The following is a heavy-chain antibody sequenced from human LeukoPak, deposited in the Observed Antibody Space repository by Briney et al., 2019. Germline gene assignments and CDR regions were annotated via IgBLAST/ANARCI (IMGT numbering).Heavy chain of an antibody. CDR2: ISWNSGSI. V-gene: IGHV3-9*01. Sequence: GGSLRLSCAASGFTFDVYAMHWVRQAPGKGLEWVSGISWNSGSIGYADSVKGQFTISRDNAKNSLYLQMNSLRAEDTALYYCAKDSVDGVFDYWGQGTLVTVSS. CDR3: AKDSVDGVFDY. D-gene: IGHD5-12*01. J-gene: IGHJ4*02. CDR1: GFTFDVYA.